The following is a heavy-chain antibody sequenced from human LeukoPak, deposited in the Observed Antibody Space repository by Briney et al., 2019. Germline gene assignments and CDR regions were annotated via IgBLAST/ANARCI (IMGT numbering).Heavy chain of an antibody. CDR1: GFTFSDYY. CDR2: INRGGDKI. J-gene: IGHJ4*02. V-gene: IGHV3-11*01. CDR3: ARGHWGLDY. Sequence: GGSLRLSCAASGFTFSDYYMSWIRQAPGKGLEWVSYINRGGDKIYYADSVKGRFTISRDNAKNSLYLQMNSLRAEDTAMYYCARGHWGLDYWGQGTLVTVSS. D-gene: IGHD7-27*01.